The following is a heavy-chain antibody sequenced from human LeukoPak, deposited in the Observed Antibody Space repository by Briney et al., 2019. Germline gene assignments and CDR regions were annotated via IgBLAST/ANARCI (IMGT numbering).Heavy chain of an antibody. CDR1: GFTFSSYA. Sequence: PGGSLRLSCAASGFTFSSYAMSWVRQAPRKGLEWVSAISGSGGSTYYADSVKGRFTISRDNSKNTLYLQMNSLRAEDTAVYYCAKDASGARYYYYYGMDVWGQGTTVTVSS. V-gene: IGHV3-23*01. CDR3: AKDASGARYYYYYGMDV. J-gene: IGHJ6*02. CDR2: ISGSGGST. D-gene: IGHD1-1*01.